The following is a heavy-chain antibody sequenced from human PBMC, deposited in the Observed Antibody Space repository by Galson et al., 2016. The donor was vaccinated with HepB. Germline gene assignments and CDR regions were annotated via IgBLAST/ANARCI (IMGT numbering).Heavy chain of an antibody. D-gene: IGHD3-10*01. Sequence: SLRLSCAASGFSFSSFWMHWVRQVPGKGLVWVARTNEYGSITDYADSVKGRFTISRDNSKNTLYLQMSSLRAEDTAVYFCARDVGGWGSYWGQGTLVTDSS. J-gene: IGHJ4*02. CDR2: TNEYGSIT. CDR1: GFSFSSFW. V-gene: IGHV3-74*01. CDR3: ARDVGGWGSY.